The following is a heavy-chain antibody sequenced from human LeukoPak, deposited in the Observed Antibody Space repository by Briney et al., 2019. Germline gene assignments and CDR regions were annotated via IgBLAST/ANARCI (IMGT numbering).Heavy chain of an antibody. Sequence: SETLSLTCAVYGGSFSGYYWSWIRQPPGKGLEWIGEINHSGSTNYNPSLKSRVTISVDTSKNQFSLKLSSVTAADTAVYYCARDGLGCSSTSCYPRLHYYYYGMDVWGQGTTVTVSS. D-gene: IGHD2-2*01. V-gene: IGHV4-34*01. CDR2: INHSGST. CDR1: GGSFSGYY. J-gene: IGHJ6*02. CDR3: ARDGLGCSSTSCYPRLHYYYYGMDV.